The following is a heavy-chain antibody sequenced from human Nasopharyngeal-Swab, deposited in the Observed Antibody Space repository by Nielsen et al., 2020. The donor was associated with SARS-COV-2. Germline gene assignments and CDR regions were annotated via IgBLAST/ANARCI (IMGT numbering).Heavy chain of an antibody. CDR2: TYYRSKWCN. CDR1: VDSVSSNSAT. Sequence: SQTLSLTCAISVDSVSSNSATWNWIRQSPSRGLEWLGRTYYRSKWCNDYAVSVKGRITINPDTSKNQFSLQLNSVTPEDTAVYYCARVRPDYSSNFYYGMDVWGQGTPVTVSS. J-gene: IGHJ6*02. V-gene: IGHV6-1*01. CDR3: ARVRPDYSSNFYYGMDV. D-gene: IGHD2-15*01.